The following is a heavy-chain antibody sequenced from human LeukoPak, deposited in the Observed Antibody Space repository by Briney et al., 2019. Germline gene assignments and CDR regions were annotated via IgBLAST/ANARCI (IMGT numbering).Heavy chain of an antibody. Sequence: SETLSPTCAVSGGSISSGGYSWSWIRQPPGKGLEWIGYIYYSGSTYYNPSLKSRVTISVDTSKNQFSLKLSSVTAADTAVYYCARAEQQLVVWFDPWGQGTLVTVSS. CDR3: ARAEQQLVVWFDP. J-gene: IGHJ5*02. CDR2: IYYSGST. CDR1: GGSISSGGYS. D-gene: IGHD6-13*01. V-gene: IGHV4-30-4*07.